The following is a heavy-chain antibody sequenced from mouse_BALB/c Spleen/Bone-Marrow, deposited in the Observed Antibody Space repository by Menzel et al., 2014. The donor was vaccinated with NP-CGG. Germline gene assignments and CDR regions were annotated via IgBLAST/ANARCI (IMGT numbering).Heavy chain of an antibody. Sequence: VKLVESGAELVKPGASVKLSCKASGYTFTSYYMYWVKQRPGQGLEWIGGINPSNGGTNFNEKFKSKATLTVDKSSSTAYMQLSSLTSEDSAVYYCTTSRGYNWFAYWGQGTLVTVSA. CDR2: INPSNGGT. J-gene: IGHJ3*01. CDR3: TTSRGYNWFAY. V-gene: IGHV1S81*02. CDR1: GYTFTSYY. D-gene: IGHD2-2*01.